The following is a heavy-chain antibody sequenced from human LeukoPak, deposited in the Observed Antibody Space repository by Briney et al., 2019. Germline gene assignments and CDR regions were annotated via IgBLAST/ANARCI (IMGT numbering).Heavy chain of an antibody. Sequence: GASVKVSCKASGYTFTSYDINWVRQATGQGLEWMGWMNPNSGNTGYAQKFQGRVTITRNTSISTAYMELSSLRSEDTAVYYCARGDIAAPIPFDYWGQGTLVTVSS. J-gene: IGHJ4*02. CDR1: GYTFTSYD. CDR2: MNPNSGNT. D-gene: IGHD6-6*01. V-gene: IGHV1-8*03. CDR3: ARGDIAAPIPFDY.